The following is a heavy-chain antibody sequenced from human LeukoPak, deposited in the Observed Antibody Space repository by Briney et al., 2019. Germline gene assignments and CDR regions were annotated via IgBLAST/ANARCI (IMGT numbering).Heavy chain of an antibody. CDR2: INWNGGST. Sequence: TGGSLRLSCAASGFTFDDYGMSWVRQAPGKGLEWVSGINWNGGSTGYADSVKGRFTISRDNSKNTLYLQMNSLRAEDTAVYYCLSGSYYHRTSNWFDPWGQGTLVTVSS. D-gene: IGHD1-26*01. V-gene: IGHV3-20*04. CDR3: LSGSYYHRTSNWFDP. CDR1: GFTFDDYG. J-gene: IGHJ5*02.